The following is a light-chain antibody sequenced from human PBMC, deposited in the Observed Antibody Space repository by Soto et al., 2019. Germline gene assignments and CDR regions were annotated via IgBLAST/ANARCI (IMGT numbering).Light chain of an antibody. V-gene: IGLV3-21*04. CDR2: YDS. Sequence: SYELTQPPSVSVAPGKTARITCGGNNIGSKSVHWYLQKPGQAPVLVIYYDSDRPSRIFERFSGSNSGNTATLTISRVEAGDEADYYCQVWDRSSDHVVFGGRTKLTVL. J-gene: IGLJ2*01. CDR1: NIGSKS. CDR3: QVWDRSSDHVV.